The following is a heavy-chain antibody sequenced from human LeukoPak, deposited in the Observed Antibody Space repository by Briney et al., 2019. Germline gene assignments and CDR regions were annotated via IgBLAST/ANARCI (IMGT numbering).Heavy chain of an antibody. CDR1: GFTFSSYD. Sequence: QPGGSLRLSCAASGFTFSSYDMHWVRQVGGKGLEWVSAIGIAGDTYYLGSVKGRFTISRENFRNSLSLQMNNLTAGDTAVYYCARAVALTCDALDIWGQGTIVTVSS. CDR2: IGIAGDT. J-gene: IGHJ3*02. CDR3: ARAVALTCDALDI. V-gene: IGHV3-13*01. D-gene: IGHD3-9*01.